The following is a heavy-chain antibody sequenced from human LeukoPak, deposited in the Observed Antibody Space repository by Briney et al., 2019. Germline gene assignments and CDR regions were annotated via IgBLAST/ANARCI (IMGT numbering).Heavy chain of an antibody. D-gene: IGHD2-2*01. CDR2: INHSGST. V-gene: IGHV4-34*01. Sequence: SETLSLTCAVYGGSFSGYYWSWIRLPPGKGLEWIGEINHSGSTNYIPSLKSRVTISVDTSKNQFSLKLSSVTAADTAVYYCARNRRYCSSTSCYGTMDYWGQGTLVTVSS. J-gene: IGHJ4*02. CDR3: ARNRRYCSSTSCYGTMDY. CDR1: GGSFSGYY.